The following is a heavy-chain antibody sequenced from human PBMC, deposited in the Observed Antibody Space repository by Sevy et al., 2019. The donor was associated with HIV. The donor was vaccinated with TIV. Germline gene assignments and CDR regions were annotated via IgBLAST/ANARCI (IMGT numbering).Heavy chain of an antibody. CDR3: ARESGSNWYFDL. V-gene: IGHV3-33*01. CDR1: GFTFSNYG. D-gene: IGHD1-26*01. J-gene: IGHJ2*01. Sequence: GGSLRLSYAASGFTFSNYGMHWVRQAPGKGLEWVGAIFSDANIKYYVDSVKGRFAISRDNSKNTVYLQMNSLRANDTAVYSCARESGSNWYFDLWGRGTPVTVSS. CDR2: IFSDANIK.